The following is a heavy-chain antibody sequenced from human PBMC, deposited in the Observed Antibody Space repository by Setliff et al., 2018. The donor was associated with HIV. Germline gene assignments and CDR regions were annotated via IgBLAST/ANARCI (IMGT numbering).Heavy chain of an antibody. CDR1: GGSISSSSYY. D-gene: IGHD6-13*01. Sequence: PSETLSLTCTVSGGSISSSSYYWGWIRQPPGKGLEWIGSIYYSGSTYYNPSLKSRVTISVDTSKNQFSLKLSSVTAADTAVYYCARDRFYSSSRGVVRFYFDYWGQGTLVTVSS. J-gene: IGHJ4*02. CDR2: IYYSGST. V-gene: IGHV4-39*07. CDR3: ARDRFYSSSRGVVRFYFDY.